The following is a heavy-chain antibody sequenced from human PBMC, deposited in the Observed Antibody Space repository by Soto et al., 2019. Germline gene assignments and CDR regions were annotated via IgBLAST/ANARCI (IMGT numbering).Heavy chain of an antibody. CDR3: ARGGYCTNGVCPLFDY. D-gene: IGHD2-8*01. CDR1: GGSISSGGYY. CDR2: IYYSGST. Sequence: SETLSLTCTVSGGSISSGGYYWSWIRQHPGKGLEWIGYIYYSGSTYYNPSLKSRVTISVDTSKNQFSLKLSSVTAADTAVYYCARGGYCTNGVCPLFDYWGQETLVTVSS. J-gene: IGHJ4*02. V-gene: IGHV4-31*03.